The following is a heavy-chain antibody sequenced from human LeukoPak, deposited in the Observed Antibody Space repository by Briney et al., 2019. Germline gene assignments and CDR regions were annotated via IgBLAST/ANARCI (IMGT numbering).Heavy chain of an antibody. CDR1: GYSFTSYW. D-gene: IGHD6-19*01. CDR3: ARQGVNSGWYH. J-gene: IGHJ5*02. V-gene: IGHV5-51*01. Sequence: GESLKISCKGSGYSFTSYWIGWVRQMPGKGLEWMGIIYPGDSDTRYRPSFQGQVTISADKSISTVYLQWSRLKASDTAMYYCARQGVNSGWYHWGQGTLVTVSS. CDR2: IYPGDSDT.